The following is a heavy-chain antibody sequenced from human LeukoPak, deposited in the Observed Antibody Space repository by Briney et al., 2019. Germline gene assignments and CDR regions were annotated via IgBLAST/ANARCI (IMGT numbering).Heavy chain of an antibody. V-gene: IGHV3-30-3*01. Sequence: GRSLRLSCAASGFTFSSYAMHWVRQAPGKGLEWVAVISYDGSNKYYADSVKGRFTISRDNSKNTLYLQMNSLRAEDTAVYYCARGEWLALDYWGQGTPVTVSS. CDR2: ISYDGSNK. CDR3: ARGEWLALDY. CDR1: GFTFSSYA. D-gene: IGHD6-19*01. J-gene: IGHJ4*02.